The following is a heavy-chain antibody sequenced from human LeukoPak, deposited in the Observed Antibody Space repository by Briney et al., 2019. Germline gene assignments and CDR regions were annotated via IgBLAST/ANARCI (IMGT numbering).Heavy chain of an antibody. D-gene: IGHD3-16*02. Sequence: GGSLRLSCAASGFTFSSYWMSWVRQAPGKGLEWVANIKQDGSEKYYVDSVKGRFTISRDNAKNSLYLQMNSLRAEDTAVYYCARDRRYDYVWGSYRYTDGLDYWGQGTLVTFAS. J-gene: IGHJ4*02. V-gene: IGHV3-7*03. CDR2: IKQDGSEK. CDR3: ARDRRYDYVWGSYRYTDGLDY. CDR1: GFTFSSYW.